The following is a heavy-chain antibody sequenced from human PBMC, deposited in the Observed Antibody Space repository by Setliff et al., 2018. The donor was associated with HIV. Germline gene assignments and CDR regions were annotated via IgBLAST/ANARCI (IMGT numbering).Heavy chain of an antibody. D-gene: IGHD5-12*01. J-gene: IGHJ4*02. CDR3: TRQVGNYIVFDY. V-gene: IGHV3-73*01. CDR1: GFTLSGSA. Sequence: GGSLRLSCAASGFTLSGSAMHWVRQASGKGLEWVGRIRDKANSYATGYVASVKGRFTISRDDSKNTAYLQMNSLKTEDTAVYYCTRQVGNYIVFDYWGQGTLVTVSS. CDR2: IRDKANSYAT.